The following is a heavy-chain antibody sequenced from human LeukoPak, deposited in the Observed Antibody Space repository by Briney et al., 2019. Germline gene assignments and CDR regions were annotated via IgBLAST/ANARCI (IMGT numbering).Heavy chain of an antibody. D-gene: IGHD3-22*01. CDR3: ARLRRDSSGYYLDY. CDR2: IYTSGST. V-gene: IGHV4-4*09. CDR1: GGSFSGYY. J-gene: IGHJ4*02. Sequence: SETLSLTCAVYGGSFSGYYWSWIRQPPGKGLEWIGYIYTSGSTNYNPSLKSRVTISVDTSKNQFSLKLSSETAADTAVYYCARLRRDSSGYYLDYWGQGTLVTVSS.